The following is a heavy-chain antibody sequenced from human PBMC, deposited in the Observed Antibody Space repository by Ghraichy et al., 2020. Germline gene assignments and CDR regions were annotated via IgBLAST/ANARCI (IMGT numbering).Heavy chain of an antibody. V-gene: IGHV4-39*01. CDR2: IYFGGNT. J-gene: IGHJ3*02. CDR3: ARRPAGSHFGAFDI. Sequence: SETLSLTCTVSGVSVSSDRYYWGWIRQPPGKGLEWVGSIYFGGNTYYNPSLTSRVTMDTSKNQFSLKLTSMTASDTAVYYCARRPAGSHFGAFDIWGQGTMVTVSS. D-gene: IGHD1-26*01. CDR1: GVSVSSDRYY.